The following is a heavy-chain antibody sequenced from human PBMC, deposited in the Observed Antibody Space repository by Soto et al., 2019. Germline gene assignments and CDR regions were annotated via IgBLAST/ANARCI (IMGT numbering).Heavy chain of an antibody. J-gene: IGHJ4*02. Sequence: PWGSLKLCSEASGVTFSRASMNWVRQVPGKGLEWVASISSGSSDTWYADSVKGRFTISRDNAKNSVHLQMNSLRDEDTAVYYCVRFSILVSGRGRGAFFDSWGQGTPVTVSS. CDR1: GVTFSRAS. CDR3: VRFSILVSGRGRGAFFDS. V-gene: IGHV3-21*04. D-gene: IGHD6-19*01. CDR2: ISSGSSDT.